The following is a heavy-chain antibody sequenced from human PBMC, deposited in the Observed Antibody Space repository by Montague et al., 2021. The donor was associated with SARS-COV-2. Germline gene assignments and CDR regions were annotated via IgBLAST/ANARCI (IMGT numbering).Heavy chain of an antibody. CDR3: ARQENSSGWFKPDAFDI. CDR2: IYYSGST. J-gene: IGHJ3*02. Sequence: SETLSLTCTVSGGSISSSSYYWGWIRQPPGEGLEWIGSIYYSGSTYYNPSLKSRVTISVDTPKNQFSLKLSSVTAADTAVYYCARQENSSGWFKPDAFDIWGQGTMVTVSS. V-gene: IGHV4-39*01. CDR1: GGSISSSSYY. D-gene: IGHD6-19*01.